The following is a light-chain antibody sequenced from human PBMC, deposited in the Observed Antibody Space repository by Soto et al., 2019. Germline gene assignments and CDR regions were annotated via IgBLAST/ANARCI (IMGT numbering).Light chain of an antibody. V-gene: IGKV3-20*01. Sequence: EVVLTQSPGTLSLSPGERATLSCRTSRSISSSYLAWYQQKADQAPRLLLYAASSRSNGIPDRCSGSGSGTDFTLTITRLEPEDCAVYYCQHYATSPRTFGQGTKVEVK. CDR1: RSISSSY. J-gene: IGKJ1*01. CDR3: QHYATSPRT. CDR2: AAS.